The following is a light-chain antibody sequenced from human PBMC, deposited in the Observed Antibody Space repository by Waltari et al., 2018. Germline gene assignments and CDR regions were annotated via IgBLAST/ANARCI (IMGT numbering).Light chain of an antibody. CDR2: SNN. CDR3: ATWDDRLTGVL. J-gene: IGLJ3*02. Sequence: QSVLTPPPSASGTPGQRVTLSCSGGSSNIGSNVVHWYQRLPGTAPRLLIYSNNQRPSGVPDRFSGSKSGTSASLAISGLQPDDEADYYCATWDDRLTGVLFGGGTKVTVL. V-gene: IGLV1-44*01. CDR1: SSNIGSNV.